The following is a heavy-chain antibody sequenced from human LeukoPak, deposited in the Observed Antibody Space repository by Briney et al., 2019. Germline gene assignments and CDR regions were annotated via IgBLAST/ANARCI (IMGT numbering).Heavy chain of an antibody. J-gene: IGHJ5*02. CDR1: GFTFSSYW. D-gene: IGHD3-3*01. CDR2: IKQDGSEK. V-gene: IGHV3-7*01. Sequence: GGSLRLSCAASGFTFSSYWMSWVRQAPGTGLEWVANIKQDGSEKYYVDSVKGRFTISRDNAKNSLYLQMNSLRAEDTAVYYCARAHETYYDFWSGYSNWFDPWGQGTLVTVSS. CDR3: ARAHETYYDFWSGYSNWFDP.